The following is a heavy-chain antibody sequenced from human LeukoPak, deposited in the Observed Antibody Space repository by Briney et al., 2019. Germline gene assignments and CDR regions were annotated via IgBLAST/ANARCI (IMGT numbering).Heavy chain of an antibody. J-gene: IGHJ4*02. CDR3: AKDRIAVAGHFDY. V-gene: IGHV3-7*03. D-gene: IGHD6-19*01. CDR1: GFTFSSYW. CDR2: IKQDGSEK. Sequence: GSLRLSCAASGFTFSSYWMSWVRQAPGKGLEWVANIKQDGSEKYYVDSVKGRFTISRDNAKNSLYLQMNSLRAEDTAVYYCAKDRIAVAGHFDYWGQGTLVTVSS.